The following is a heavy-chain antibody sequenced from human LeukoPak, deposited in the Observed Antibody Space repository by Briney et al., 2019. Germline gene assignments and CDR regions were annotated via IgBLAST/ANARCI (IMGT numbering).Heavy chain of an antibody. CDR3: AREREAADDIGGNWFDP. V-gene: IGHV3-30*03. D-gene: IGHD3-9*01. CDR2: ISYDGRNK. Sequence: GRSLRLSCAASGFTFSSYGMHWVRQAPGKGLEWVAVISYDGRNKYYADSVKGRFTISRDNSKNTLYLQMNSLRAEDTAVYYCAREREAADDIGGNWFDPWGQGTLVTVSS. CDR1: GFTFSSYG. J-gene: IGHJ5*02.